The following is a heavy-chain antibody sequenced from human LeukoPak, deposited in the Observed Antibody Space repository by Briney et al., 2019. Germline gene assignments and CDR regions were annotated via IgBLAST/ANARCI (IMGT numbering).Heavy chain of an antibody. D-gene: IGHD3-22*01. CDR1: GGSISSYY. J-gene: IGHJ3*02. V-gene: IGHV4-59*01. CDR2: IYYSGGT. CDR3: ARDANYYDSSGYPTLGFDI. Sequence: SETLSLTCTVSGGSISSYYWSWIRQPPGKGLEWIGYIYYSGGTNYNSSLRSRVTISVDTSKNQFSLKLSSVTAADTAVYYCARDANYYDSSGYPTLGFDIWGQGTMVTVSS.